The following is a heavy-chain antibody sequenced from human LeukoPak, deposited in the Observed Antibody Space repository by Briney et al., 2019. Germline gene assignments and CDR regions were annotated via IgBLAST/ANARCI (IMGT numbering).Heavy chain of an antibody. J-gene: IGHJ4*02. V-gene: IGHV4-39*01. CDR2: IYYSGST. Sequence: SETLSLTCTVSGGSISSSSYYWGWIRQPPGKGLEWIGSIYYSGSTYYNPSLKSRVTVSVDTSKNQFSLKLSSVTAADTAVYYCARRLCSSTSCYDRLFDYWGQGTLVTVSS. D-gene: IGHD2-2*01. CDR3: ARRLCSSTSCYDRLFDY. CDR1: GGSISSSSYY.